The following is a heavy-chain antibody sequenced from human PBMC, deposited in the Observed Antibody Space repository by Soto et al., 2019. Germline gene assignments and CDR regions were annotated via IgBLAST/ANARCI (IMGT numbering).Heavy chain of an antibody. CDR2: IHYSGST. J-gene: IGHJ4*02. CDR1: GGSIRGSDYY. CDR3: ARSDTVNGPYYYDTCGPFDY. V-gene: IGHV4-30-4*01. D-gene: IGHD3-22*01. Sequence: SETLSLTCTVSGGSIRGSDYYWSWIRQPPGKGLEWIGNIHYSGSTHYTPSLQSRVTISLDTSKNQFSLKVNSVTAADSAVYYCARSDTVNGPYYYDTCGPFDYWGLGTLATVSS.